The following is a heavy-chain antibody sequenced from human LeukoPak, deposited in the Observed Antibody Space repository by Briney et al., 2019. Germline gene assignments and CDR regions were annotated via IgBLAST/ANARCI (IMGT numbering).Heavy chain of an antibody. CDR3: AREGIAAAGTLGN. CDR1: GGSISSGSFY. Sequence: SETLSLTCTVSGGSISSGSFYWSWIRQPAGRGLEWIGRIYTTGSANYNPSLKSRVTISLDTSKNQFSLKLSSVTATDTAVYYRAREGIAAAGTLGNWGQGTLVTVSS. CDR2: IYTTGSA. J-gene: IGHJ4*02. D-gene: IGHD6-13*01. V-gene: IGHV4-61*02.